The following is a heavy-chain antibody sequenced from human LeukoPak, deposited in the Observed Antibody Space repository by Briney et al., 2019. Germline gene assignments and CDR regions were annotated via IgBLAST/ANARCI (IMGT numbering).Heavy chain of an antibody. J-gene: IGHJ4*02. D-gene: IGHD3-22*01. CDR1: GGSISGSSYY. V-gene: IGHV4-39*02. CDR2: IYYSGST. Sequence: SETLSLTCTVSGGSISGSSYYWGWIRQPPGKGLEWIGSIYYSGSTYYNPSLKSRVTISVDTSKNQFSLKLSSVTAADTAVYYCARETYYYDSSGYYSPPDYWGQGTLVTVSS. CDR3: ARETYYYDSSGYYSPPDY.